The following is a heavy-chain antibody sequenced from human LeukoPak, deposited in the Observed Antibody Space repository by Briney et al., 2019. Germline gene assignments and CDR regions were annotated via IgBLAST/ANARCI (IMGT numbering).Heavy chain of an antibody. CDR2: VNDGGSA. J-gene: IGHJ5*02. Sequence: PSQTLSLTCSVSGGSISGSRYYWGWIRQPPAKGLEWVATVNDGGSALYNPSLRSRTTISVDTSKNQFSLRLTSVTAADMAVYYCAREPDAWGQGTLVTVSS. V-gene: IGHV4-39*07. CDR3: AREPDA. CDR1: GGSISGSRYY.